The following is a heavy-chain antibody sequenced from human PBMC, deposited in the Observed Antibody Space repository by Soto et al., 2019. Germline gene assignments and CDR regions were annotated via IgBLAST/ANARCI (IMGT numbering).Heavy chain of an antibody. CDR1: GYSFTRYG. D-gene: IGHD3-16*01. CDR2: INAYNGNT. Sequence: ASVKVSCKASGYSFTRYGIGWARQAPGQGLEWMGWINAYNGNTNYAQNLQGRLTLTTDTSTTTAYMELRSLRSNNTAIYYCAMVDVYVTPSPQDVWGQGTTVTVSS. CDR3: AMVDVYVTPSPQDV. J-gene: IGHJ6*02. V-gene: IGHV1-18*01.